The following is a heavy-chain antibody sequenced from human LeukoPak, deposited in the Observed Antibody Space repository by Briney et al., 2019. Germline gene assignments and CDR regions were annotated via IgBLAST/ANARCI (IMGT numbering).Heavy chain of an antibody. CDR2: ISSNGGST. CDR3: ARDSSSWYYFDY. J-gene: IGHJ4*02. D-gene: IGHD6-13*01. CDR1: GFTFSSYS. V-gene: IGHV3-64*01. Sequence: GGSLRLSCAASGFTFSSYSMHWVRQAPGRGRVYVSAISSNGGSTYYANSVKGRFTISRDNSKNTLYLQMGSLRAEDMAVYYCARDSSSWYYFDYWGQGTLVTVSS.